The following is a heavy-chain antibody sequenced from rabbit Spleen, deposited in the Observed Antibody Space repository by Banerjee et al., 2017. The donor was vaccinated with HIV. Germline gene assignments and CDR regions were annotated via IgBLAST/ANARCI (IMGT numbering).Heavy chain of an antibody. CDR1: GFSFSSRYY. CDR3: ARDFDF. V-gene: IGHV1S40*01. Sequence: QSLEESGGDLVKPGASLTLTCTASGFSFSSRYYMCWVRQAPGKGLEWIACIYAGSSGGTYSATWAKGRFTISKTSSTTVTLQMTSLTVADTATYFCARDFDFWGPGTLVTVS. CDR2: IYAGSSGGT. J-gene: IGHJ4*01.